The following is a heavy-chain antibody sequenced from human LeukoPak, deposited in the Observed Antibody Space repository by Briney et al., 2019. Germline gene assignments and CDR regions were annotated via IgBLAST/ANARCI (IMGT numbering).Heavy chain of an antibody. D-gene: IGHD6-13*01. V-gene: IGHV3-23*01. CDR1: GFTFSNYA. Sequence: PGGSLRLSCAASGFTFSNYALSWVRQAPGKGLEWVSAISGDGGRTYYADSVKGRLTISRVNSKRTLYLQMDSLRADDTAVYYCAKDIEALSSSWYYFDYWGQGTLVTVSS. CDR3: AKDIEALSSSWYYFDY. J-gene: IGHJ4*02. CDR2: ISGDGGRT.